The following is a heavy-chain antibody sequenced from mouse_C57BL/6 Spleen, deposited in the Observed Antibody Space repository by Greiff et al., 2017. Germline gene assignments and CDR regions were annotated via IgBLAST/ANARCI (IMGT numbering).Heavy chain of an antibody. J-gene: IGHJ3*01. CDR3: TRSSAWFAY. V-gene: IGHV1-15*01. CDR1: GYTFTDYE. D-gene: IGHD3-1*01. Sequence: VLLLQSGAELVRPGASVTLSCKASGYTFTDYEMSWVKQTPVHGLEWIGAIDPDTGGTSYNQKVKGTVILTADKSSSTDYMERRRLTSEDSTVYYCTRSSAWFAYWGQGTLVTVSA. CDR2: IDPDTGGT.